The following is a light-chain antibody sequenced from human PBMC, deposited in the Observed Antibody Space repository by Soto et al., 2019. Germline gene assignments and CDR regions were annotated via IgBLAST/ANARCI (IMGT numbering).Light chain of an antibody. CDR3: AAWDDSRNGVV. CDR2: SSN. Sequence: QSVLTQPPSASGTPGQRVTISCSGSSSNIGSNSVNWYQQLPGTAPKLLMYSSNQRPSGVPDRFSGSKSGTSASLAISGLQSEDEAEYYCAAWDDSRNGVVFGGGTKVTVL. J-gene: IGLJ2*01. V-gene: IGLV1-44*01. CDR1: SSNIGSNS.